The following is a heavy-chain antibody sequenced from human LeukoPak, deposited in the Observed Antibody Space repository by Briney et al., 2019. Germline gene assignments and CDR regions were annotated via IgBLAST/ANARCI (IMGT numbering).Heavy chain of an antibody. CDR2: IYPGDSDT. CDR1: GYSFTNNW. D-gene: IGHD5-24*01. Sequence: GESLKIPCKTSGYSFTNNWIGWVRQMSGKGLEWMGIIYPGDSDTRYSPSFQGQVTISVDKSISTAYLQWSSLKASDTAMYYCARQGGYNGKEFDYWGQGTLVTVSS. J-gene: IGHJ4*02. CDR3: ARQGGYNGKEFDY. V-gene: IGHV5-51*01.